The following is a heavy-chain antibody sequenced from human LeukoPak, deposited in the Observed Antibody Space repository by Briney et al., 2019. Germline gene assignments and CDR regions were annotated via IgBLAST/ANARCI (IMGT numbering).Heavy chain of an antibody. V-gene: IGHV4-61*02. Sequence: PSQTLSLTCTVSGGSISSGSYYWSWIRQPAGKGLEWIGRIYASGSTNYNPSLKSRVTISVDTSKNQFSLKLSSVTAADTAVYYCAREVVEIDYWGQGTLVTVSS. J-gene: IGHJ4*02. CDR2: IYASGST. D-gene: IGHD2-15*01. CDR3: AREVVEIDY. CDR1: GGSISSGSYY.